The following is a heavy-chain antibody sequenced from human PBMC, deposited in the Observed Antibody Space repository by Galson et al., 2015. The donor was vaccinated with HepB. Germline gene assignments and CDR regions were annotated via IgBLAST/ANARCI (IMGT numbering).Heavy chain of an antibody. CDR3: AHRPYGDYYAATFDP. D-gene: IGHD4-17*01. Sequence: PALVKPTQTLTLTCTFSGFSLSTSGVGVGWIRQPPGKALEWLALIYWDDDKRYSPSLKSRLTITKDTSKNQVVLTMTNMDPVDTATYYCAHRPYGDYYAATFDPWGQGTLVTVSS. CDR1: GFSLSTSGVG. CDR2: IYWDDDK. J-gene: IGHJ5*02. V-gene: IGHV2-5*02.